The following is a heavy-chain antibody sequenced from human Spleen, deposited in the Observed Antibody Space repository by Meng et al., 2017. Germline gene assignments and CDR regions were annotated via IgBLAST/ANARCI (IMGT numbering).Heavy chain of an antibody. CDR3: ARAFDDILTGYYGSLDAFDI. CDR2: IYYSGST. CDR1: GGSISSGGYY. J-gene: IGHJ3*02. V-gene: IGHV4-31*03. Sequence: SETLSLTCTVSGGSISSGGYYWSWIRQHPGKGLEWIGYIYYSGSTYYNPSLKSRVTISVDTSKNQFSLKLSSVTAADTAVYYCARAFDDILTGYYGSLDAFDIWGQGTMVTVSS. D-gene: IGHD3-9*01.